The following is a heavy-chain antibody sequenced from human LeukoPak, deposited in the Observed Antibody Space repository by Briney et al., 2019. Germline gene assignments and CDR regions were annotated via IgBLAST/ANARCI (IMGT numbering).Heavy chain of an antibody. CDR3: ARDRSYYYGSGSYYRQMMDYYGMDV. D-gene: IGHD3-10*01. J-gene: IGHJ6*02. CDR1: GGTFSSYA. V-gene: IGHV1-69*13. CDR2: IIPIFGTA. Sequence: ASVKVSCKASGGTFSSYAISWVRQAPGQGLEWMGGIIPIFGTANYAQKFQGRVTITADESTSTAYMELSSLRSEDTAVYYCARDRSYYYGSGSYYRQMMDYYGMDVWGQGTTVTVSS.